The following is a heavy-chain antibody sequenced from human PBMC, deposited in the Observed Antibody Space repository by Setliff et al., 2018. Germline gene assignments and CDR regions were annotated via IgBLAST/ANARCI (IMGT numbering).Heavy chain of an antibody. CDR1: GGSIDSHY. D-gene: IGHD2-2*02. Sequence: SETLSLTCSVSGGSIDSHYWSWIRQPPGKGLEWIGSIYYSGNTNYNPSLKSRVTISIDTSKNQFSLKLSSVTAADTAVYYCASQGLTIPGDLFDYWGQGTLVTVSS. V-gene: IGHV4-59*11. CDR2: IYYSGNT. CDR3: ASQGLTIPGDLFDY. J-gene: IGHJ4*02.